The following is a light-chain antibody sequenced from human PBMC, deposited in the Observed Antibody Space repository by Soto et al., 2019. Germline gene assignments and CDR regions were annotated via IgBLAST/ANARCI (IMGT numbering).Light chain of an antibody. Sequence: QSALTQPASVSGSPGQSITISCTGTSSDVGAYDYVSWYQQHPGKAPKVIIYEVSNRPSGVSNRFSGSKSGNTASLTISGLQAEDEADYYCISYGSNSARVFGGGTKLTVL. V-gene: IGLV2-14*01. J-gene: IGLJ3*02. CDR2: EVS. CDR1: SSDVGAYDY. CDR3: ISYGSNSARV.